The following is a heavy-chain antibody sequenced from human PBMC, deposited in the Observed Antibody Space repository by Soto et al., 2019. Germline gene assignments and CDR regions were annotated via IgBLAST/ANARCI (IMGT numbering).Heavy chain of an antibody. J-gene: IGHJ6*02. CDR2: IYPGDSDT. D-gene: IGHD3-10*01. Sequence: GASLKISCKGSGYSFTSYWIGWVRQMPGKGLEWMGIIYPGDSDTRYSPSFQGQVTISADKSISTAYLQWSSLKASDTAMYYCASWKNYYGSGSYGMDVWGQGTTVTVSS. CDR1: GYSFTSYW. V-gene: IGHV5-51*01. CDR3: ASWKNYYGSGSYGMDV.